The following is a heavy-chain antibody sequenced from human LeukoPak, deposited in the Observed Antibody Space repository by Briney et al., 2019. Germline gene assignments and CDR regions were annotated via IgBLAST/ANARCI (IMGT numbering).Heavy chain of an antibody. CDR2: INHSGST. J-gene: IGHJ4*02. CDR3: ARFYGSKGSIAAAGTGMDY. CDR1: GGSFSGYY. V-gene: IGHV4-34*01. Sequence: SSETLSLTCAVYGGSFSGYYWSWIRQPPGKGLEWIGEINHSGSTNYNPSLKSRVTISVDTSKNQFSLKLSSVTAADTAVYYCARFYGSKGSIAAAGTGMDYWGRGTLVTVSS. D-gene: IGHD6-13*01.